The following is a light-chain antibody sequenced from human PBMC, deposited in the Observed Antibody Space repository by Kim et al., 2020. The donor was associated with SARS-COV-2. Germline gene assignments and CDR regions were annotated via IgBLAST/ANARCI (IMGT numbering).Light chain of an antibody. CDR2: EDT. CDR3: QAWDSSTHNYV. CDR1: KLGNKY. Sequence: SYELTQPPSVSVSPGQTASITCSGDKLGNKYVSWYQQKAGQSPVLVIHEDTQRPSAIPERFSGSNSGNTATLTISGTQAMDEADYYCQAWDSSTHNYVFGTGTKVTVL. J-gene: IGLJ1*01. V-gene: IGLV3-1*01.